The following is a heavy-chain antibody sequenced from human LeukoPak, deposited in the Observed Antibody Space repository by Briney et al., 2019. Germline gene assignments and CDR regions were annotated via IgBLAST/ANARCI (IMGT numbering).Heavy chain of an antibody. J-gene: IGHJ4*02. V-gene: IGHV3-53*01. CDR2: IYTGGNT. CDR3: ARGTVTAPDY. Sequence: GGSLRLSCAASGFTVSATYMNWVRQAPGKGLEWVSIIYTGGNTYYVDSVKGRFTISRDISKNTLYLQMNSLRAEDTAVYYCARGTVTAPDYWGQGTLVTVSS. D-gene: IGHD4-17*01. CDR1: GFTVSATY.